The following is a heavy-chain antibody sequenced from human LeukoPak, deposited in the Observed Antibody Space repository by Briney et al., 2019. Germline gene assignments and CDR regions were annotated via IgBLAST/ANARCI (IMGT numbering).Heavy chain of an antibody. V-gene: IGHV3-23*01. CDR2: ISGSGGST. Sequence: QTGGSLRLSCAASGFTFSSYAMSWVRQAPGKGLEWVSAISGSGGSTYYADSVKGRFTISRDNSKNTLYLRMNSLRAEDTAVYYCASGSGSYYNVADYWGQGTLVTVSS. D-gene: IGHD3-10*01. CDR1: GFTFSSYA. CDR3: ASGSGSYYNVADY. J-gene: IGHJ4*02.